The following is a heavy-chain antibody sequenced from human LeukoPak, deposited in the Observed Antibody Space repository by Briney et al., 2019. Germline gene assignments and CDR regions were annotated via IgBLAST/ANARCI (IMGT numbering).Heavy chain of an antibody. CDR1: GYTFTTYG. CDR2: ISAYNGKI. D-gene: IGHD5-12*01. CDR3: ARDSPMPGYSSSQDAFDI. V-gene: IGHV1-18*01. J-gene: IGHJ3*02. Sequence: ASVKVSCKACGYTFTTYGISWVRQAPGQGLEWMGWISAYNGKINYAHKFQGRVTMTTDTSTSTAYMELRSLRSDDTAVYYCARDSPMPGYSSSQDAFDIWGQGTRVTVSS.